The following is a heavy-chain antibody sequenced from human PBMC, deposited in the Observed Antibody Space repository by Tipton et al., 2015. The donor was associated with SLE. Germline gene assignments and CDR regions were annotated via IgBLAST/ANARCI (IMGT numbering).Heavy chain of an antibody. CDR1: GASIYSGSYF. CDR3: ARTEQGTGSYYRLVFEI. J-gene: IGHJ4*02. D-gene: IGHD3-10*01. V-gene: IGHV4-61*02. CDR2: IHSTGST. Sequence: TLSLTCTVSGASIYSGSYFWSWIRQPAGKGLEWIGRIHSTGSTYDNPSFKSRVTISVDTSKNQFSLKLSSVTAADTAVYYCARTEQGTGSYYRLVFEIWGQGTLVTVSS.